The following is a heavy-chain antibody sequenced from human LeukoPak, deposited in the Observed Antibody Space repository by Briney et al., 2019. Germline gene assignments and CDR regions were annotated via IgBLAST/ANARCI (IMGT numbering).Heavy chain of an antibody. Sequence: PGGSLRLSCAASAFTFSNSAMSWVRQAPGKGLEWVSSISSSSSYIYYADSVKGRFTISRDNAKNSLYLQMNSLRAEDTAVYYCARDSSSSSIYYYYGMDVWGQGTTVTVSS. D-gene: IGHD6-13*01. V-gene: IGHV3-21*01. CDR2: ISSSSSYI. J-gene: IGHJ6*02. CDR1: AFTFSNSA. CDR3: ARDSSSSSIYYYYGMDV.